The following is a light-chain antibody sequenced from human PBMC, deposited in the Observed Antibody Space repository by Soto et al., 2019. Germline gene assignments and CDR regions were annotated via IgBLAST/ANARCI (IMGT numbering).Light chain of an antibody. J-gene: IGKJ3*01. CDR1: QSVSSY. V-gene: IGKV3-11*01. CDR3: QQRSNWPPLFT. Sequence: EIVLTQSPATLSLSPGERATLSCRASQSVSSYLAWYQQKPGQAPRLLIYDASNRATGIPARFSGSGSGTDFTLTISGLEPEDFAVYYCQQRSNWPPLFTFGPGIKVDIK. CDR2: DAS.